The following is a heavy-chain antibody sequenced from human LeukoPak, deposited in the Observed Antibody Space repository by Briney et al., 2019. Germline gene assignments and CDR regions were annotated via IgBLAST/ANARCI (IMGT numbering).Heavy chain of an antibody. D-gene: IGHD3-22*01. V-gene: IGHV3-7*01. J-gene: IGHJ4*02. Sequence: PGGSLRLSCAASGFTFSSYWMSWVRQAPGKGLEWVANIKQDGSEKYYVDSVKGRFTISRDNAKNSLYLQMNSLRAEDTAVYYCARDPTYYYDSSGYYPLDYWGQGTLVTVSS. CDR2: IKQDGSEK. CDR3: ARDPTYYYDSSGYYPLDY. CDR1: GFTFSSYW.